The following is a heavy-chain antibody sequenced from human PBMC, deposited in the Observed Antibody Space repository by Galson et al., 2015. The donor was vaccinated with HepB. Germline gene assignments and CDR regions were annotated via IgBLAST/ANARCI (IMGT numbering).Heavy chain of an antibody. V-gene: IGHV3-23*01. Sequence: SLRLSCAASGFTFTNFAMNWDRQAPGKGLEWVSGISGSGAGTYYADSVKGRFTISRDNSKNTLYLQMSSLRAEDTAIYYCAKDSLRDYFGSGTLWAFDVWGQGTMVTVSS. D-gene: IGHD3-10*01. CDR1: GFTFTNFA. CDR3: AKDSLRDYFGSGTLWAFDV. CDR2: ISGSGAGT. J-gene: IGHJ3*01.